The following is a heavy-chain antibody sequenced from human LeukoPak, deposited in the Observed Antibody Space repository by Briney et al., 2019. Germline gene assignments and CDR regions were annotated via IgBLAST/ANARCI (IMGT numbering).Heavy chain of an antibody. J-gene: IGHJ5*02. CDR3: APSWGSSGWYSWFDP. V-gene: IGHV1-24*01. CDR1: GYTLTELS. D-gene: IGHD6-19*01. CDR2: FDPEDGET. Sequence: ASAKVSCKVSGYTLTELSMYWVRQAPGEGLEWMGGFDPEDGETIYAQKFQGRVTMTEDTSTDTAYMEVSSLRSEDTAVYYCAPSWGSSGWYSWFDPWGQGTLVTVSS.